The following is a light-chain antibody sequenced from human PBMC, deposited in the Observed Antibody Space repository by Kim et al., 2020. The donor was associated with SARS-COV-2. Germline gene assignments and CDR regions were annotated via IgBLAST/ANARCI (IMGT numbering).Light chain of an antibody. CDR3: QQYYSYPRIT. J-gene: IGKJ5*01. CDR1: QGISSY. Sequence: STGDRVTITCRASQGISSYLAWYQQKPGKAPKLLIYAASTLQSGVPSRFSGSGSGTDFTLTISCLQSEDFATYYCQQYYSYPRITFGQGTRLEIK. V-gene: IGKV1-8*01. CDR2: AAS.